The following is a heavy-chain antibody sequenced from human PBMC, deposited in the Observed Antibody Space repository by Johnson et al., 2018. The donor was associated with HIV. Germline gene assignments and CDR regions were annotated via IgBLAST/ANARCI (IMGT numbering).Heavy chain of an antibody. J-gene: IGHJ3*02. Sequence: VQLVESGGGVVQPGKSLRLSCAASGFTFSSYGMHWVRQAPGKGLEWVSMIYTGGRTDYADSVKGRFTVSRDISKNTLNLQMNSLRAEDTAVYYCAKELWTQFWFHAFDIWGQGTMVTVSS. V-gene: IGHV3-NL1*01. CDR2: IYTGGRT. CDR1: GFTFSSYG. D-gene: IGHD5-18*01. CDR3: AKELWTQFWFHAFDI.